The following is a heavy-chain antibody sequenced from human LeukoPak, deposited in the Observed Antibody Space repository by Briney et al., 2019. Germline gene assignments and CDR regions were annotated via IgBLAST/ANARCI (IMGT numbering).Heavy chain of an antibody. CDR1: GYTFTGYY. CDR2: INPNSGGT. Sequence: ASVKVSCKASGYTFTGYYMHWVRQAPGQGLEWMGWINPNSGGTNYAQKFQGRVTMTRDTSISTAYMELRSLRSDDTAVYYCARGITSSELDGDVYFDYWGQGTLVTVSS. J-gene: IGHJ4*02. V-gene: IGHV1-2*02. D-gene: IGHD4-17*01. CDR3: ARGITSSELDGDVYFDY.